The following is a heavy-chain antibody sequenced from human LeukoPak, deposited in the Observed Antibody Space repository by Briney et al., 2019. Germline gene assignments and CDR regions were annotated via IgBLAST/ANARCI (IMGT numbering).Heavy chain of an antibody. D-gene: IGHD4-23*01. J-gene: IGHJ6*02. Sequence: PGGSLRLSYAASGFTFSNSWMSWVRQPPGKGLEWVGRIKSETDGGTTDYAAPVKGRFTISRDDSKNTLYLQMNSLKTEDTAVYYCTTGHLVHDYGGNPRNFGYYGMDVWGQGTTVTVSS. CDR3: TTGHLVHDYGGNPRNFGYYGMDV. CDR1: GFTFSNSW. CDR2: IKSETDGGTT. V-gene: IGHV3-15*01.